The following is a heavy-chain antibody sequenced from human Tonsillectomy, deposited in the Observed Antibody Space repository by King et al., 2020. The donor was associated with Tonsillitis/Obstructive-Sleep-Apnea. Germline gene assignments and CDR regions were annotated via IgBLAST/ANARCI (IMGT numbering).Heavy chain of an antibody. Sequence: VQLVESGGGLVKPGGSLRLSCEASGFTFSNAWMNWVRQAPGKGLEWVGRIKSKTDGGTTDYAAPVKGRFTISRDDSKNMLYLQMNSLKTDDTAVYYCTTVVEMATIGFGPWGQGTLVTVSS. CDR1: GFTFSNAW. CDR3: TTVVEMATIGFGP. D-gene: IGHD5-24*01. V-gene: IGHV3-15*07. J-gene: IGHJ5*02. CDR2: IKSKTDGGTT.